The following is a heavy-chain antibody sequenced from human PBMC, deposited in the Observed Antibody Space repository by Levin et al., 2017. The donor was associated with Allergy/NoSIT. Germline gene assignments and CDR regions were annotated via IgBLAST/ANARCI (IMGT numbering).Heavy chain of an antibody. J-gene: IGHJ4*02. CDR3: ARGGCSSTSCLDN. D-gene: IGHD2-2*01. CDR1: GFSFSNYY. Sequence: GESLKISCAASGFSFSNYYMHWVRQAAGKGLVWIARVTSDGSVTDYADSVKGRFTISRDNARNTLYLQMNSLRAEDTAVYYCARGGCSSTSCLDNWGQGILVTVSS. V-gene: IGHV3-74*01. CDR2: VTSDGSVT.